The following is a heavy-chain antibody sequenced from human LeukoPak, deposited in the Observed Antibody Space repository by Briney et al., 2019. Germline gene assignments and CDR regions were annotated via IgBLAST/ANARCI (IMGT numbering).Heavy chain of an antibody. Sequence: GGSLRLPCAASGFAFSSYAMHWVRQAPGKGLEWVAIISYDGIIEDYSDSVKGRFTFSRDNAKNSLYLQMNSLRAEDTAVYYCARKYDFWSGLDYWGQGTLVTVSS. D-gene: IGHD3-3*01. CDR1: GFAFSSYA. CDR3: ARKYDFWSGLDY. CDR2: ISYDGIIE. V-gene: IGHV3-30*04. J-gene: IGHJ4*02.